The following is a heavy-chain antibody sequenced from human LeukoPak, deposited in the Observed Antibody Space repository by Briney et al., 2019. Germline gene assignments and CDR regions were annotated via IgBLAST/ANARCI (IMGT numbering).Heavy chain of an antibody. CDR3: ARVRGVSGSPFDY. J-gene: IGHJ4*02. V-gene: IGHV3-74*01. CDR2: INGDGSST. D-gene: IGHD1-26*01. CDR1: GFTFSSYW. Sequence: GGSLRLSCAASGFTFSSYWMHWVRQAPGKGLVWVSRINGDGSSTTYADSVKGRFTISRDNSKNTLSLQMNSLRAEDTAVYYCARVRGVSGSPFDYWGQGTLVTVSS.